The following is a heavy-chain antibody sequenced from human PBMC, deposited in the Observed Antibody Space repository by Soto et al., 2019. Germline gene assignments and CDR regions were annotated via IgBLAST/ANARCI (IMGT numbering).Heavy chain of an antibody. J-gene: IGHJ6*03. CDR2: TYYRSRWYN. Sequence: PSQTLSRTGAISGDSGSSNSAAWNWIRLSPSRGLEWLARTYYRSRWYNDYAVSVRSRITVNPDTSKNQFSLQLTSVTPEDTAVYFCAGNSAHQWYYMDVWGKGTTVTSP. V-gene: IGHV6-1*01. CDR1: GDSGSSNSAA. D-gene: IGHD5-12*01. CDR3: AGNSAHQWYYMDV.